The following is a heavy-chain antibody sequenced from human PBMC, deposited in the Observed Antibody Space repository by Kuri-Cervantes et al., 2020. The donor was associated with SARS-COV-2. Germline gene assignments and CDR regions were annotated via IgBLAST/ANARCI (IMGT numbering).Heavy chain of an antibody. CDR1: GDSLSSGSYY. CDR3: ARNGGIISSSSYFDY. V-gene: IGHV4-39*07. CDR2: IYYSRAI. D-gene: IGHD6-6*01. Sequence: ESLKISCTVSGDSLSSGSYYWGWIRQPPGKGLEWIGTIYYSRAIYYKPSLKSRVTISVDTSKNQFSLKLYSVTAADTAIYYCARNGGIISSSSYFDYWGRGTLVTVSS. J-gene: IGHJ4*02.